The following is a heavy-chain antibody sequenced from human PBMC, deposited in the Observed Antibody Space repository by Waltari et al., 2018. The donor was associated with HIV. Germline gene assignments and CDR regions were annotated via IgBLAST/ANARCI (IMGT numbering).Heavy chain of an antibody. D-gene: IGHD5-12*01. CDR3: ARTFTVATISPLLH. CDR1: GFTFSSYW. Sequence: EVQLVESGGGLVQPGGSLRLSCAASGFTFSSYWMHWVRQVPGKGLVWVSRMNSDGSSTTDADSVKGRFTISRDNAKSTLYLQMNSLRDEDTAVYYCARTFTVATISPLLHWGQGTLVTVSS. J-gene: IGHJ4*02. CDR2: MNSDGSST. V-gene: IGHV3-74*01.